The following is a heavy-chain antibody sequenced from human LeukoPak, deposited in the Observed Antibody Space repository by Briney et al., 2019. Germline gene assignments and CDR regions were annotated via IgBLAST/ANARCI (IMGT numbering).Heavy chain of an antibody. J-gene: IGHJ4*02. CDR1: GGSISSYY. CDR2: FHYSGST. Sequence: SETLSLTCTVSGGSISSYYWSWIRQPPGKGLEWIGYFHYSGSTNYNPSLKSRVTISVDTSKNQFSLKLSSVTAADTAVYYCARDSNSGYDFDYWGQGTLVTVSS. D-gene: IGHD5-12*01. CDR3: ARDSNSGYDFDY. V-gene: IGHV4-59*01.